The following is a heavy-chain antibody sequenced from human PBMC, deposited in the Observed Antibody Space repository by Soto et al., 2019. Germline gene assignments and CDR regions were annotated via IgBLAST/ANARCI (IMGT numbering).Heavy chain of an antibody. V-gene: IGHV1-2*02. Sequence: QLHLVQSGAVVKKPGASVTVSCSASGYPVTAYYMHWVRQAPGRGLEWMGGINPATGAAKYTQTLRGRVTITRDTSTGTGFMELGGLTSGDTAVFYCARGGGVGVAGSAAFDMWGQGTLVTVSS. D-gene: IGHD3-3*01. CDR2: INPATGAA. CDR1: GYPVTAYY. J-gene: IGHJ3*02. CDR3: ARGGGVGVAGSAAFDM.